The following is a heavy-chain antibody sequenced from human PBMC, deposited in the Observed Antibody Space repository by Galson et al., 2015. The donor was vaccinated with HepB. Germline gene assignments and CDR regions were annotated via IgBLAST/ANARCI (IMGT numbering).Heavy chain of an antibody. D-gene: IGHD5-24*01. J-gene: IGHJ6*03. Sequence: SLRLSCAASGFTFSSYGMHWVRQAPGKGLEWVAVISYDGSNKYCADSVKGRFTISRDNSKNTLYLQMNSLRAEDTAVYYCAEGDEAYVPSALHMDVWGKGTTVTVSS. V-gene: IGHV3-30*18. CDR2: ISYDGSNK. CDR1: GFTFSSYG. CDR3: AEGDEAYVPSALHMDV.